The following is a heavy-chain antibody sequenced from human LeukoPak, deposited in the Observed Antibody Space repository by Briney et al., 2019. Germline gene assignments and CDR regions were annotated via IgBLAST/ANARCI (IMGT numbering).Heavy chain of an antibody. J-gene: IGHJ4*02. V-gene: IGHV3-30*18. D-gene: IGHD3-9*01. CDR1: GFTFSSYG. CDR2: ISYDGSNK. CDR3: AKGVTGYYLRPSFDY. Sequence: QPGGSLRLSCAASGFTFSSYGMHWVRQAPAKGLEGVAVISYDGSNKYYADSVKGRFTISRDNSKNTLYLQMNSLRAEDTAVYYCAKGVTGYYLRPSFDYWGQGTLVTVSS.